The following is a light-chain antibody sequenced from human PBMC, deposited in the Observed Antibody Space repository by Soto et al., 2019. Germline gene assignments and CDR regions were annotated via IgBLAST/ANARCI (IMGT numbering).Light chain of an antibody. V-gene: IGLV2-14*01. CDR1: SSDVGGYNY. CDR2: DVS. CDR3: SSYTSSSTLEV. J-gene: IGLJ1*01. Sequence: QSVLTQPASVSGSPGQSITISCTGTSSDVGGYNYVSWYQQHPGKAPQLMIYDVSNRPSGVSNRFSGSKSGNTASLTISGLQAEDAADYYCSSYTSSSTLEVFGTGTKVTVL.